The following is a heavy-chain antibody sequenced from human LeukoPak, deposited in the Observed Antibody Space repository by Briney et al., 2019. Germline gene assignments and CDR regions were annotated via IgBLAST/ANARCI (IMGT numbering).Heavy chain of an antibody. D-gene: IGHD3-16*02. Sequence: GGSLRLSCAASGFTFSSYAMSWVRQAPGKGLEWVSAISGSGGSTYYADSVKGRFTISRDNSKNTLYLQMNSLRAEDTAVYYCAKSRRIMITFGGVIAIDAFDIWGQGTMVTVSS. CDR3: AKSRRIMITFGGVIAIDAFDI. CDR2: ISGSGGST. V-gene: IGHV3-23*01. CDR1: GFTFSSYA. J-gene: IGHJ3*02.